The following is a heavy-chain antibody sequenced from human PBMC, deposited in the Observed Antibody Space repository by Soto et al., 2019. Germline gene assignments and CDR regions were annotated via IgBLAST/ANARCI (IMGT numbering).Heavy chain of an antibody. D-gene: IGHD2-21*02. CDR1: GGTFSSYA. V-gene: IGHV1-69*13. J-gene: IGHJ4*02. CDR3: ARKLAYCGGDCYFDY. Sequence: ASVKVSCKASGGTFSSYAISWVRQAPGQGLEWMGGIIPIFGTANYAQKFQGRVTITADESTSTAYMELSSLRSEDTAVYYCARKLAYCGGDCYFDYWGQGTLVTVSS. CDR2: IIPIFGTA.